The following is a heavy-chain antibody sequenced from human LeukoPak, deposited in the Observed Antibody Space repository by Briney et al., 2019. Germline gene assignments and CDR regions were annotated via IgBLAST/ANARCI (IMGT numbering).Heavy chain of an antibody. CDR3: ARVFSRPYGPPDY. CDR2: ISYDGSNK. Sequence: GGSQRLSCAASGFTFNSYAMHWVRQAPGKGLEWVAVISYDGSNKYYADSVKGRFTISRDNSKNTLYLQMNGLRAEDTAVYYCARVFSRPYGPPDYWGQGTLVTVSS. CDR1: GFTFNSYA. D-gene: IGHD3-10*02. J-gene: IGHJ4*02. V-gene: IGHV3-30-3*01.